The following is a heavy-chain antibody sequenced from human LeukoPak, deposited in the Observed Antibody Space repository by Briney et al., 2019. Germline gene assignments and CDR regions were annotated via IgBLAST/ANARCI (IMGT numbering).Heavy chain of an antibody. J-gene: IGHJ5*02. D-gene: IGHD3-22*01. V-gene: IGHV4-34*01. CDR3: AKDDRLLTNWFDP. CDR1: VGSFSGYS. CDR2: INHSGST. Sequence: PSETLSLTCAVSVGSFSGYSWSWIRQPPGKGLEWIGEINHSGSTNYNPSLKSRVTISVDTSKNQFSLKLSSVTAADTAIYYCAKDDRLLTNWFDPWGQGTLVTVSS.